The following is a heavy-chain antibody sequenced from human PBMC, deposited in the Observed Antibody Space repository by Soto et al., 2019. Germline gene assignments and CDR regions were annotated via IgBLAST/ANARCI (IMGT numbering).Heavy chain of an antibody. CDR2: MYHSGST. CDR1: GGSISSGGYS. CDR3: ARVDYDSSGYSTEYFQH. D-gene: IGHD3-22*01. Sequence: SETLSLTCAVSGGSISSGGYSWSWIRQPPGKGLEWIGYMYHSGSTNYNPSLKSRITISMDTSKNEFSLRLTSVTAADTAVYYCARVDYDSSGYSTEYFQHWGQGTQVTVSS. J-gene: IGHJ1*01. V-gene: IGHV4-30-2*01.